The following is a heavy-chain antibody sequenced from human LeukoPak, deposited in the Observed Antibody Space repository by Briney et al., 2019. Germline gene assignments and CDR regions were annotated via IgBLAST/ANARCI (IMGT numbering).Heavy chain of an antibody. D-gene: IGHD3-3*01. CDR1: GFTFTSYG. J-gene: IGHJ4*02. CDR2: ISWDGGST. CDR3: AKDKERFLEWLTYFDY. Sequence: PGGSLRLSCVVSGFTFTSYGVHWVRQAPGKGLEWVSLISWDGGSTYYADSVKGRFTISRDNSKNSLYLQMNSLRTEDTALYYCAKDKERFLEWLTYFDYWGQGTLVTVSS. V-gene: IGHV3-43*01.